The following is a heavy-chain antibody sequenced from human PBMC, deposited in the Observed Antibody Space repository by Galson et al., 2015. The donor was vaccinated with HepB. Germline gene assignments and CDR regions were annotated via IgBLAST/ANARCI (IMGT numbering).Heavy chain of an antibody. Sequence: SETLSLTCAVYGGSFSGYYWSWIRQPPGKGLEWIGEINHSGSTNYNPSLKSRVTISVDTSKNQFSLKLSSVTAADTAVYYCARAYYYDRVDYWGQGTLVTVSS. V-gene: IGHV4-34*01. CDR2: INHSGST. J-gene: IGHJ4*02. CDR3: ARAYYYDRVDY. D-gene: IGHD3-22*01. CDR1: GGSFSGYY.